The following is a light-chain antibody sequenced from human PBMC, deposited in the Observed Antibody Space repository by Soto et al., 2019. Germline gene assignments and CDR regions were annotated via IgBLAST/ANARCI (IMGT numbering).Light chain of an antibody. CDR2: SNN. CDR3: ATWYDSRNGMI. CDR1: SSNIKTNG. Sequence: QSVLTQPPSASGTPGQRVTISCSGGSSNIKTNGVSWYQQVPGAAPKLLIYSNNQRPSAAPDRFTGSNSGTSASLAIAWLQSEDEATYHCATWYDSRNGMIFGGGTKLTVL. J-gene: IGLJ2*01. V-gene: IGLV1-44*01.